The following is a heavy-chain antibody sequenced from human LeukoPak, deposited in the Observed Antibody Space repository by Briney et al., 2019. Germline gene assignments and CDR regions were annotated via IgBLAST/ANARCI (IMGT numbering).Heavy chain of an antibody. CDR1: GGSFSGYY. D-gene: IGHD3-9*01. CDR3: ARGFDILTSYYPLDY. Sequence: SETLSLTCAVYGGSFSGYYWSWIRQPPGKGLEWIGEINHSGSTNYNPSLKSRVTISVDTSKNQFSLKLSSVTAADTAVYYCARGFDILTSYYPLDYWGQGTLVTVSS. V-gene: IGHV4-34*01. CDR2: INHSGST. J-gene: IGHJ4*02.